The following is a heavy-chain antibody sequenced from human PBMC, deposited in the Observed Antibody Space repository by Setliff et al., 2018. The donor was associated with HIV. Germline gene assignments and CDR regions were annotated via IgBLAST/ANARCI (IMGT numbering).Heavy chain of an antibody. CDR3: ARDIQAAGTGWFDP. D-gene: IGHD6-13*01. Sequence: SETLSLTCTVSGASISSHNYYWGWIRQSPGKGLEWIASIRSSGDTYYNPSLASRVTMSVDLSKNQFSLRLNFVTAADTAIYFCARDIQAAGTGWFDPWGQGTLVTVSS. CDR2: IRSSGDT. CDR1: GASISSHNYY. J-gene: IGHJ5*02. V-gene: IGHV4-39*07.